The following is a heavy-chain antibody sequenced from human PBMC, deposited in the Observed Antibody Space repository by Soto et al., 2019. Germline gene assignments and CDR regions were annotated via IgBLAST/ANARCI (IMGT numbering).Heavy chain of an antibody. J-gene: IGHJ6*02. D-gene: IGHD1-26*01. CDR2: IYSGGST. CDR1: GFTVSSNY. CDR3: ARERWIRSSYSPYYYGMDV. Sequence: GGSLRLSCAASGFTVSSNYMSWVRQAPGKGLEWVSVIYSGGSTYYADSVKGRFTISRDNSKNTLYLQMNSLRAEDTAVYYRARERWIRSSYSPYYYGMDVWGQGTTVTVSS. V-gene: IGHV3-53*01.